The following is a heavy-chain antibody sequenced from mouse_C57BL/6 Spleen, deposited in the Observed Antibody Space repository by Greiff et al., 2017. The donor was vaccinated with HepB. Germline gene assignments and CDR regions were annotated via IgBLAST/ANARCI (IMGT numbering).Heavy chain of an antibody. Sequence: QVQLQQPGAELVRPGSSVKLSCKASGYTFPSYWMHWVQQRPIQGLEWIGNIDPSDSETHYNQKFKDKATLTVDKSSSTAYMQLSSLTSEDSAVYYCAREGGNREDYFDYWGQGTTLTVSS. CDR2: IDPSDSET. CDR3: AREGGNREDYFDY. V-gene: IGHV1-52*01. CDR1: GYTFPSYW. J-gene: IGHJ2*01.